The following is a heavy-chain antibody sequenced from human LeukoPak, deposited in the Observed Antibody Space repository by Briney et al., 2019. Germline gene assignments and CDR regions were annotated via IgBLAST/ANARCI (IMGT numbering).Heavy chain of an antibody. CDR1: GFTFSNYW. V-gene: IGHV3-7*04. Sequence: GGSLRLSCAASGFTFSNYWMSWVRQAPGKGLEWVANIKQDGSEKYYVDSVKGRFNISRDNAKNSLYLQMNSLRADDTAVYYCARGGRAYGDWGQGTLVTVSS. D-gene: IGHD3-16*01. CDR3: ARGGRAYGD. J-gene: IGHJ4*02. CDR2: IKQDGSEK.